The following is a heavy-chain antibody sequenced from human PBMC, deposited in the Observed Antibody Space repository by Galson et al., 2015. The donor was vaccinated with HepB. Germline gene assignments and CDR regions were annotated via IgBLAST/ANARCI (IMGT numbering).Heavy chain of an antibody. CDR3: ARTLRDSLDV. D-gene: IGHD2-21*02. V-gene: IGHV5-51*01. Sequence: QSGAEVKKPGQSLKISCEGSGFSFSRYWIAWVRQKPGKDLEWMGNLYPGDSDTRYSPPFQGQVAISADKSISTAYLQWISLEASDTAIYYCARTLRDSLDVWGQGTTVTVSS. CDR2: LYPGDSDT. CDR1: GFSFSRYW. J-gene: IGHJ6*02.